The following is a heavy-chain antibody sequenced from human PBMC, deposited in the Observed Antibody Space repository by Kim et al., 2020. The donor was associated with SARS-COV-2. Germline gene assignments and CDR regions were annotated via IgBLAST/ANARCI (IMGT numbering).Heavy chain of an antibody. J-gene: IGHJ6*02. CDR2: VYYSGST. V-gene: IGHV4-39*01. D-gene: IGHD2-15*01. CDR1: GGSISSSNYF. CDR3: ARLQLEIPRSAGGMYYYYGVDV. Sequence: SETLSLICTVSGGSISSSNYFWAWVRQPPGKGLAWIGSVYYSGSTYLNPALKSRVTMSVDTSKNLFSLTLTSVTAADTAVFYCARLQLEIPRSAGGMYYYYGVDVWGQGTTVTVSS.